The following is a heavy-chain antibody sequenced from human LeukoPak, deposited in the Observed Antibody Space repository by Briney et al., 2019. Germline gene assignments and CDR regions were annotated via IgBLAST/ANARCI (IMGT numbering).Heavy chain of an antibody. J-gene: IGHJ4*02. CDR1: GFTFSSHW. D-gene: IGHD3-3*01. CDR2: IKEDGSKK. Sequence: GGSLRLSCAASGFTFSSHWMTWVRQAPGKGLEWVANIKEDGSKKNYVDSVKGRFTISRDNAKNSLYLQMNSLRAEDTAVYYCAKDPRGYDFWSGYYTSLGWAWDYWGQGTLVTVSS. V-gene: IGHV3-7*03. CDR3: AKDPRGYDFWSGYYTSLGWAWDY.